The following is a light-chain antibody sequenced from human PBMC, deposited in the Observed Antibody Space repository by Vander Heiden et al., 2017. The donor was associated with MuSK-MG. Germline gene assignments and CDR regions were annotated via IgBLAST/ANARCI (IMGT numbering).Light chain of an antibody. J-gene: IGLJ2*01. CDR3: AVWDDSRNGVV. V-gene: IGLV1-44*01. CDR1: SSNIGTNT. Sequence: QSVLTQPPSASGTPGQRVTISCSGSSSNIGTNTVNWYQQVPGTAPKLLIYRNNQRPSGVPDRFSGSKAGTSASLATSGLQSEDEADYYCAVWDDSRNGVVFGGGTRLTVL. CDR2: RNN.